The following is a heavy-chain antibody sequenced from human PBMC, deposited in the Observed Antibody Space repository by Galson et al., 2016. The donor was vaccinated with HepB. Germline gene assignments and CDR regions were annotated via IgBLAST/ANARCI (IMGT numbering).Heavy chain of an antibody. CDR1: GFTFNAHW. J-gene: IGHJ4*02. CDR3: SREMTGSYFD. Sequence: SLRLSCAASGFTFNAHWTNWVRQAPGKGLELVANIRGDGIVSYYAESVRGRFTISRDHAQNSLYLQMNGLRVDETAVYYCSREMTGSYFDWGQGTLVTVSS. CDR2: IRGDGIVS. D-gene: IGHD3-10*01. V-gene: IGHV3-7*01.